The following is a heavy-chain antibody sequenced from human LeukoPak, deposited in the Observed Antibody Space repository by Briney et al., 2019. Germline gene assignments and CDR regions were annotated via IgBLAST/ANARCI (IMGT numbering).Heavy chain of an antibody. CDR2: IYTSGST. Sequence: SETLSLTCTVSGGSISSYYWSWIRQPAGKGLEWIGRIYTSGSTNYNPSLKSRVTMSVDTSKNQFSLKLSSMTAADTAVYYCASERRLYYDSSGCYYDPYYYYMDVWGKGTTVTISS. D-gene: IGHD3-22*01. J-gene: IGHJ6*03. V-gene: IGHV4-4*07. CDR1: GGSISSYY. CDR3: ASERRLYYDSSGCYYDPYYYYMDV.